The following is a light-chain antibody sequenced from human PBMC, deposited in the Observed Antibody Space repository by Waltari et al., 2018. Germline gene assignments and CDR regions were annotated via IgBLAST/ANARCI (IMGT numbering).Light chain of an antibody. CDR1: QSIDTW. Sequence: DVPMTQSPSTLSAYLGDRVTITCRARQSIDTWLAWYQQKPGKAPKLLIYKASTLQRGVPSRFSGSGSGTEFTLTISSLQPDDSATYYCQQYYSYRAFGQGTKVEIK. CDR2: KAS. CDR3: QQYYSYRA. J-gene: IGKJ1*01. V-gene: IGKV1-5*03.